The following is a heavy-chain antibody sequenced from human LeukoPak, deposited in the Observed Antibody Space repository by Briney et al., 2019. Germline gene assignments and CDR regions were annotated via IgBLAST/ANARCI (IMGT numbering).Heavy chain of an antibody. Sequence: GGSLRLSCAASGFTFSSYGMHWVRQAPGKGLEWVAVIWYDGSNKYYADSVKGRFTISRDNSKNTLYLQMNSLRDEDTAVYYCARAVGEARPYFDYWGQGTLVTVSS. D-gene: IGHD6-6*01. CDR2: IWYDGSNK. CDR3: ARAVGEARPYFDY. J-gene: IGHJ4*02. V-gene: IGHV3-33*01. CDR1: GFTFSSYG.